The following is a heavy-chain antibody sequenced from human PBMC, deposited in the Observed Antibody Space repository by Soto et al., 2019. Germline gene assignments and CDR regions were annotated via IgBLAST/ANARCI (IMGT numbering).Heavy chain of an antibody. J-gene: IGHJ6*02. Sequence: PSEPLSLTCTVSGGSISRYYWSWIRQPPGKGLEWIGYVHDSWGSHYNPSLKSRVAISLDTSKSQFSLKLTSVTATDTAVYYCAKAVQRKKPIAVAGTPAYYYYGMDVWGQGTTVT. V-gene: IGHV4-59*08. CDR1: GGSISRYY. CDR2: VHDSWGS. CDR3: AKAVQRKKPIAVAGTPAYYYYGMDV. D-gene: IGHD6-19*01.